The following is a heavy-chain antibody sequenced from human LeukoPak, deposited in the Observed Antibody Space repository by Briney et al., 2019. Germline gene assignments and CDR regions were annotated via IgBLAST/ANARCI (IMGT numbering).Heavy chain of an antibody. D-gene: IGHD2-8*01. CDR2: IYHSGST. CDR3: ARVRDRDIVLMVYAYYFDY. Sequence: PSETLSLTCTVSGYSISSGYYWGWIRQPPGKGLEWIGSIYHSGSTYYNPSLKSRVTISVDTSKNQSSLKLSSVTAADTAVYYCARVRDRDIVLMVYAYYFDYWGQGTLVTVSS. V-gene: IGHV4-38-2*02. CDR1: GYSISSGYY. J-gene: IGHJ4*02.